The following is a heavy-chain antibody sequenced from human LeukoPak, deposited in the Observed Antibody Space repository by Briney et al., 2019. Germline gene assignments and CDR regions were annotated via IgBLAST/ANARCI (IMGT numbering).Heavy chain of an antibody. CDR2: VRYDGSNR. J-gene: IGHJ3*02. CDR1: GFTFSNYV. V-gene: IGHV3-30*02. Sequence: GGSLRLSCAASGFTFSNYVMHWVRQAPGKHLEWVAFVRYDGSNRYYADSVKGGFTISRDDSKNTLYLQMNSLRTEDTAVYYCAKEEIDAFDIWGQGTMVTVSS. CDR3: AKEEIDAFDI. D-gene: IGHD5-24*01.